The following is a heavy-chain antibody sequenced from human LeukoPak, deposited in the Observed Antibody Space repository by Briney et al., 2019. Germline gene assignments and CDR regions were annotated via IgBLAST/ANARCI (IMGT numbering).Heavy chain of an antibody. CDR1: GGSISSYY. CDR2: LYYSGST. D-gene: IGHD6-13*01. CDR3: ARVYSSSWLYFDY. V-gene: IGHV4-59*01. J-gene: IGHJ4*02. Sequence: SETLSLTCTVSGGSISSYYWSWIRQPPGKGLEWIGYLYYSGSTNYNPSLKSRVTISVDPSKNQFSLRLSSVTAADTAVYYCARVYSSSWLYFDYWGQGTLVTVSS.